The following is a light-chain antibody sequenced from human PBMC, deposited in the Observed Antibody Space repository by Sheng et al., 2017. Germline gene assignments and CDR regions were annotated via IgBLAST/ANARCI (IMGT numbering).Light chain of an antibody. CDR1: ESISTY. V-gene: IGKV1-39*01. CDR3: QQSYSAVIA. Sequence: DIQMTQYPTSLSASVGDRVTITCRASESISTYLNWYQQKPGKAPRLLIYAASNLQSGVPSRFRGSGSGTDFILTITSLQPEDFATYYCQQSYSAVIAFGQGTRLEIK. CDR2: AAS. J-gene: IGKJ5*01.